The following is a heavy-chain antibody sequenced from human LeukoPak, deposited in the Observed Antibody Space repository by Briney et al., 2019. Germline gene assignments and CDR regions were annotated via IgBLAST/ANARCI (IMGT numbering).Heavy chain of an antibody. J-gene: IGHJ2*01. CDR3: ARAPSGGKSWYFDL. D-gene: IGHD4-23*01. V-gene: IGHV4-34*01. CDR1: GGSLSGFF. Sequence: PSETLSLTRVLYGGSLSGFFWSWMRPPPGRWGEWVGEINDSGRPKRHPPLKRRVPTSVQTSKPQFPLIRSSVTRAATAFFYCARAPSGGKSWYFDLWGRGTLVTVYS. CDR2: INDSGRP.